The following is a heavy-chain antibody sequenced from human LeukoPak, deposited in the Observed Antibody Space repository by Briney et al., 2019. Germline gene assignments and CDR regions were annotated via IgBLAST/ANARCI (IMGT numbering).Heavy chain of an antibody. CDR2: IYYSGST. CDR3: ARSHLYDTTLSGYCDY. J-gene: IGHJ4*02. Sequence: PSETLSLTCTVSGGSISSYYWSWIRQPPGKGLEWIGYIYYSGSTNYNPSLKSRVTISVDTSKNQFSLKLSSVTAADTAVYYCARSHLYDTTLSGYCDYWGQGTLVTVSS. D-gene: IGHD3-22*01. CDR1: GGSISSYY. V-gene: IGHV4-59*01.